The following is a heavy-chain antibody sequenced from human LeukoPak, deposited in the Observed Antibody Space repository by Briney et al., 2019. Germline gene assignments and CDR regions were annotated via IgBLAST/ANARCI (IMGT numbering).Heavy chain of an antibody. V-gene: IGHV3-7*01. D-gene: IGHD1-7*01. CDR2: IKQDESEK. CDR3: ARDWNWNFDF. Sequence: GGSLRLSCAASGFTFSSYGMHWVRQAPGKGLEWVANIKQDESEKHYVASVKGRFTISRDNAKNSLYLQMNSLRAEDTAVYYCARDWNWNFDFWGQGTLVTVSS. J-gene: IGHJ4*02. CDR1: GFTFSSYG.